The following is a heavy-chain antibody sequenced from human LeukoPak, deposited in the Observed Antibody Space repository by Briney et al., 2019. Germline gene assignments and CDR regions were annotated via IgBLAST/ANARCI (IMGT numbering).Heavy chain of an antibody. CDR3: ARQRITMIVVVRRGFDP. CDR1: GGSFSGHY. V-gene: IGHV4-34*01. Sequence: PSETLSLTCAVYGGSFSGHYWSWIRQPPGKGLEWIGEINHSGSTNYNPSLKSRVAISVDTSKNQFSLKLSSVTAADTAVYYCARQRITMIVVVRRGFDPWGQGTLVTVSS. J-gene: IGHJ5*02. D-gene: IGHD3-22*01. CDR2: INHSGST.